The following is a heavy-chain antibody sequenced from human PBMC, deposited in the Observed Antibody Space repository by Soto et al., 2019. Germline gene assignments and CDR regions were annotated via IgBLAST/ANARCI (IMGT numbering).Heavy chain of an antibody. CDR1: GDSLSNYG. J-gene: IGHJ4*02. Sequence: QVQLVESGGGVVQPGKSLRLSCVASGDSLSNYGMHWVRQAPGKGLEWVASIWHDGRYEFHADSVKGRFAISRDNSKKSLCLQRDSLRGEGTAMYYWVTEGGGHYDSTWGDFWGQGTLVTVSS. V-gene: IGHV3-33*01. CDR3: VTEGGGHYDSTWGDF. D-gene: IGHD1-26*01. CDR2: IWHDGRYE.